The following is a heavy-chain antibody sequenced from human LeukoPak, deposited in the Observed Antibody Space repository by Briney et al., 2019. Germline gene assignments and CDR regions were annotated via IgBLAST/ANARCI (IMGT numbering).Heavy chain of an antibody. Sequence: PSETLSLTCAVSGGSISSNGYYWSWIRQPPGKGLEWIGCIYHSGSTYYNPSLESRVTISVDRSKNQFSLKLSSVTAADTAVYYCARDAYGGYDPNYYYYYMDVWGKGTTVTVSS. CDR2: IYHSGST. V-gene: IGHV4-30-2*01. J-gene: IGHJ6*03. CDR1: GGSISSNGYY. D-gene: IGHD5-12*01. CDR3: ARDAYGGYDPNYYYYYMDV.